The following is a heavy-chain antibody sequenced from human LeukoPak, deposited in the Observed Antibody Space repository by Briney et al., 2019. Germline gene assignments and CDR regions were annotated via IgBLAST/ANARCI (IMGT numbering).Heavy chain of an antibody. V-gene: IGHV5-10-1*01. CDR2: IDPSDSYT. CDR1: GYSFTSYW. J-gene: IGHJ6*02. CDR3: AGHKVYAMDV. Sequence: GESLRISCKGSGYSFTSYWISWVRQMPGKGLEWMGRIDPSDSYTNYSPSFQGHVIISADKSISTAYLQWSSLKASDTAMYYCAGHKVYAMDVWGQGTTVTVSS.